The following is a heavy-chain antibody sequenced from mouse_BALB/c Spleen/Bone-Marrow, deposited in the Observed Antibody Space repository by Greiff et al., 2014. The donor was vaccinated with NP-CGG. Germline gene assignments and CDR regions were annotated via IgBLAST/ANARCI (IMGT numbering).Heavy chain of an antibody. CDR1: GYTFTDYA. Sequence: VMLVESGPELVRPGVSVKISCKGSGYTFTDYAMHWVKQSHAKSLEWIGVISTYSGNTNYNQKFKGEATMTVDKSSSTAYMELARLTSEDSAIYYCARYGYGSSYYAMDYWGQGTSVTVSS. D-gene: IGHD1-1*01. CDR2: ISTYSGNT. J-gene: IGHJ4*01. V-gene: IGHV1-67*01. CDR3: ARYGYGSSYYAMDY.